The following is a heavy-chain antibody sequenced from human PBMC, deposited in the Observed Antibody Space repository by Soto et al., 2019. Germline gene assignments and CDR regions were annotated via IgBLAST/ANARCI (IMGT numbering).Heavy chain of an antibody. V-gene: IGHV1-24*01. CDR1: GYTLNEVA. CDR3: TSYHGDYNFDH. CDR2: FDPDEAET. J-gene: IGHJ5*02. Sequence: QVQLVQSGAEVKKPGASVKVSCKVSGYTLNEVAMHWVRQAPVKGLEWLGGFDPDEAETIYAQHFQGRVTMTEDTSTDTVYMEFSSLRSEDTALYFCTSYHGDYNFDHWGQGILVSVSS. D-gene: IGHD4-17*01.